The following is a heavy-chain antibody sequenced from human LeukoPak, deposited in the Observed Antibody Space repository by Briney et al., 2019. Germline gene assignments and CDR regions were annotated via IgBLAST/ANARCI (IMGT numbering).Heavy chain of an antibody. D-gene: IGHD5-12*01. CDR3: AKDRYGDYEAPFHYYMGA. Sequence: ASVKVSCKASGYTFSGFYIHWVRQAPGQGLEWMGWINPNSGVTNYAQKLQGRVTITRDTSIDTAYMQLSRLRSDDTAVYYCAKDRYGDYEAPFHYYMGAWGRGTTVTVSS. CDR1: GYTFSGFY. J-gene: IGHJ6*03. V-gene: IGHV1-2*02. CDR2: INPNSGVT.